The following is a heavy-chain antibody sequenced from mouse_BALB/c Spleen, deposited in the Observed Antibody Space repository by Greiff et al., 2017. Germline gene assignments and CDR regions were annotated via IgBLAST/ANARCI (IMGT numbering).Heavy chain of an antibody. CDR1: GYTFTSYW. CDR3: AREVYGPWFAY. V-gene: IGHV1-7*01. CDR2: INPSTGYT. D-gene: IGHD1-1*01. J-gene: IGHJ3*01. Sequence: VQLQQSGADLAKPGASVKMSCKASGYTFTSYWMHWVKQRPGQGLEWIGYINPSTGYTEYNQKFKDKATLTADKSSSTAYMQLSSLTSEDSAVYYCAREVYGPWFAYWGQGTLVTVSA.